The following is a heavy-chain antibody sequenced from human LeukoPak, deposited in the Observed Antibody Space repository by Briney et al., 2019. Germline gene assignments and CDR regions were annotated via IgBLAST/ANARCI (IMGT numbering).Heavy chain of an antibody. V-gene: IGHV3-74*01. J-gene: IGHJ4*02. CDR1: GFTFSNYW. CDR2: INSDGSST. D-gene: IGHD3-9*01. CDR3: ARVFDWLLSPTDY. Sequence: GGSLRLSCAASGFTFSNYWMHWVRQAPGKGLVWVSRINSDGSSTSYADSVKGRLTISRDNAKNTLYLQMNSLRAEDTAVYYCARVFDWLLSPTDYWGQGTLVTVSS.